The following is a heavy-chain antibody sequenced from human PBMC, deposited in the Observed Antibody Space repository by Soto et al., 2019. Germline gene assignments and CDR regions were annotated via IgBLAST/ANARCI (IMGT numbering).Heavy chain of an antibody. J-gene: IGHJ3*01. CDR2: VSASGRST. V-gene: IGHV3-23*01. D-gene: IGHD3-10*01. Sequence: EVQLLESGGGLVQRGGSLRLSCAVSGFSLTTYAMSWVRQAPGKGLEWVSEVSASGRSTTYADSVKGRFTTSKDTSKNTMSLQMNSLRVDDTAVYYCAKVWFGESDGFDVWGRGTMVIVSS. CDR3: AKVWFGESDGFDV. CDR1: GFSLTTYA.